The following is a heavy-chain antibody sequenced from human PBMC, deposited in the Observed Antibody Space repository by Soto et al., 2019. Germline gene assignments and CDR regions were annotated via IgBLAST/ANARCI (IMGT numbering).Heavy chain of an antibody. Sequence: ASVKVSCKASGYTFTNYYIHWVRQAPGQGLEWMGVINPSGGSTDYTPKFQDRVTMSRDTSTTTVYMELSSLRSEDTAVYYCARDHRLLWFGELLIWGQGTLVTVSS. D-gene: IGHD3-10*01. CDR2: INPSGGST. CDR3: ARDHRLLWFGELLI. CDR1: GYTFTNYY. J-gene: IGHJ4*02. V-gene: IGHV1-46*01.